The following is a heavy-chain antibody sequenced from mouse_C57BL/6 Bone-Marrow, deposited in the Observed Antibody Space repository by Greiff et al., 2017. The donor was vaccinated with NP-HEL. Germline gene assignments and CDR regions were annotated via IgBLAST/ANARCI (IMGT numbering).Heavy chain of an antibody. CDR1: GYTFTSYW. V-gene: IGHV1-61*01. D-gene: IGHD3-2*02. Sequence: VQLQQPGAELVRPGSSVKLSCKASGYTFTSYWMDWVKQRPGQGLEWIGNIYPSDSETHYNQKFKDKATLTVDKSSSTAYMQLSSLTSEDSAVYYCARRGAAQAPGYWGQGTTLTVSS. CDR2: IYPSDSET. CDR3: ARRGAAQAPGY. J-gene: IGHJ2*01.